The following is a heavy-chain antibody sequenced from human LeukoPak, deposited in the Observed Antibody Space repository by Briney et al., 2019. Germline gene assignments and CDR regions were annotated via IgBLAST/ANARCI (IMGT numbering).Heavy chain of an antibody. Sequence: ASVKVSCKASGYTFTGYYMHWVRQAPGQGLEWMGWINPNSGGTNCAQRFQGRVTMTRDTSISTAYMELSRLRSDDTAVYYCARDVTYYYDTSGYRDAFDIWGQGTMVTVSS. V-gene: IGHV1-2*02. CDR3: ARDVTYYYDTSGYRDAFDI. CDR2: INPNSGGT. CDR1: GYTFTGYY. D-gene: IGHD3-22*01. J-gene: IGHJ3*02.